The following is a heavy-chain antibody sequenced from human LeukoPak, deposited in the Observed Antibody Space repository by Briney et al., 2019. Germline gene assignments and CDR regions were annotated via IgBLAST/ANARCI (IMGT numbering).Heavy chain of an antibody. CDR1: GFNFSSYW. D-gene: IGHD3-16*01. CDR2: INSDGGTT. CDR3: ANWGNAAVSS. Sequence: NPGGSLRLSCAASGFNFSSYWMHWVRHAPGKGLVWVSRINSDGGTTTYADSVKGRFTISRDNAKNTVYLQMNSLRGDDTAVYYCANWGNAAVSSWGQGTLVTVSS. J-gene: IGHJ5*02. V-gene: IGHV3-74*01.